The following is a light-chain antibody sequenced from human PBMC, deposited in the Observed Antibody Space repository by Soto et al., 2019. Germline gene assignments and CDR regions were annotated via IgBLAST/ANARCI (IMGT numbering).Light chain of an antibody. V-gene: IGLV2-14*03. J-gene: IGLJ1*01. CDR1: SSDVGGYNY. CDR2: DVS. Sequence: QSVLTQPASVSGSPGQSIAISCTGNSSDVGGYNYVSWYQQHPGKAPKLMIYDVSNRPSGVSDRFSGSKSGNTASLTISGLQAEDEADYYCSSHTPSSTRVFGTGTKVTVL. CDR3: SSHTPSSTRV.